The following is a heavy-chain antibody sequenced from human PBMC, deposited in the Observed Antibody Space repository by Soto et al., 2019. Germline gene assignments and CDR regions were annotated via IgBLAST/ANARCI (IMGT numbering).Heavy chain of an antibody. J-gene: IGHJ5*02. D-gene: IGHD3-3*01. CDR2: IYPGDSDT. CDR1: GYSFTSYW. Sequence: PGESLKISCKGSGYSFTSYWIGWVRQMPVKGLEWMGIIYPGDSDTRYSPSFQGQVTISADKSISTAYLQWSSLKASDTAMYYCATAHDFWSGYYAWDNWFDPWGQGTLVTVSS. CDR3: ATAHDFWSGYYAWDNWFDP. V-gene: IGHV5-51*01.